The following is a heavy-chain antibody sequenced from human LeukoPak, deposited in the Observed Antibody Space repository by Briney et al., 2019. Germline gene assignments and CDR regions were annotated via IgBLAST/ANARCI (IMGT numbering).Heavy chain of an antibody. CDR2: INSDGSWT. J-gene: IGHJ4*02. CDR3: VSFYETY. CDR1: GNYW. D-gene: IGHD2-2*01. V-gene: IGHV3-74*01. Sequence: GGSLRLSCAASGNYWMHWVRQAPGKGLVWVSHINSDGSWTSYADSVKGRFTISKDNAKNTVYRQMNNLRAEDTAVYYCVSFYETYWGRGTLVTVSS.